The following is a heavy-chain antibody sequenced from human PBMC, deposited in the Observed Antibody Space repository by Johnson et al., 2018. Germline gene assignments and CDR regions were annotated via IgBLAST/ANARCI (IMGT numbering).Heavy chain of an antibody. J-gene: IGHJ6*02. Sequence: QVQLQESGPGLVKPSETLSLTCTVSGGSIRANPTYYWDWIRQSPEKGLEWIGSISYNGDTYYNPSLKSRITISVDTSKNQIFLTLTSVTAADAAVDYGARDGWYRDGDRYYPPSYYYGMDVWGHGTTLTGS. D-gene: IGHD3-16*02. V-gene: IGHV4-39*01. CDR1: GGSIRANPTYY. CDR2: ISYNGDT. CDR3: ARDGWYRDGDRYYPPSYYYGMDV.